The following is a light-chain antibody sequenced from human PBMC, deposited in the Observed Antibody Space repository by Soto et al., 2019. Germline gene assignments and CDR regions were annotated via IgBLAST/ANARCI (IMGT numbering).Light chain of an antibody. V-gene: IGKV1-5*01. CDR2: DAS. J-gene: IGKJ1*01. Sequence: DIQMTHSPSTLSASVGDRITITFRARQTTSNWLAWYQQQPGKAPTISICDASRLERRVPPWFSGSGSGTEFILTINSLQPDDFTTCCCQHYGGMCEFGQGTQVDIK. CDR3: QHYGGMCE. CDR1: QTTSNW.